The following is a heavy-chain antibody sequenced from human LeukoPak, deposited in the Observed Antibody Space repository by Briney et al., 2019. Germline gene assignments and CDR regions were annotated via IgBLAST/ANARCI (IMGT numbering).Heavy chain of an antibody. CDR2: IVVGSGNT. V-gene: IGHV1-58*02. CDR3: AADPGVTFYYYGMDV. D-gene: IGHD2-21*02. Sequence: SVKVSCKASGFTFTSSAMQWVRQARGQRLEWIGWIVVGSGNTNYAQKFQERVTITRDMSTSTAYMELSSLRSEDTAVYYCAADPGVTFYYYGMDVWGQGTTVTVS. CDR1: GFTFTSSA. J-gene: IGHJ6*02.